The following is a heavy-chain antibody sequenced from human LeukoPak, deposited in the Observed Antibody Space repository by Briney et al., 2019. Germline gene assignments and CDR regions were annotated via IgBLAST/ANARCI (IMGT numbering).Heavy chain of an antibody. CDR1: GGSISSYY. Sequence: SETLSLTCTVSGGSISSYYWSWIRQPPGKGLEWIGEINHSGSTNYNPSLKSRVTISVDTSKNQFSLKLSSVTAADTAVYYCARAGGFGYWGQGTLVTVSS. J-gene: IGHJ4*02. CDR3: ARAGGFGY. CDR2: INHSGST. D-gene: IGHD3-10*01. V-gene: IGHV4-34*01.